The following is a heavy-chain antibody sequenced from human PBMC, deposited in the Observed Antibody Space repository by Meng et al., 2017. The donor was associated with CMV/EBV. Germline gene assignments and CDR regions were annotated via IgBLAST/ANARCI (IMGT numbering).Heavy chain of an antibody. CDR2: VYYSGST. CDR1: GGSISSSSYY. V-gene: IGHV4-39*07. D-gene: IGHD2-2*02. J-gene: IGHJ4*02. CDR3: AGYCSSTSCYMVDFDY. Sequence: SETLSLTCTVSGGSISSSSYYWGWIRQPPGTGLEWIGSVYYSGSTYYNPSLKSRVTISVDTSKNQFSLKLSSVTAADTAVYYCAGYCSSTSCYMVDFDYWGQGTLVTVSS.